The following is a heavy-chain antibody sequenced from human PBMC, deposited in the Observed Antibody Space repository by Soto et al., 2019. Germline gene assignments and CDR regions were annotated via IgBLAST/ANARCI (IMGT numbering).Heavy chain of an antibody. CDR2: ISYDGSKK. CDR3: AKSSTAEYYYYGMDV. V-gene: IGHV3-30*18. J-gene: IGHJ6*02. D-gene: IGHD4-4*01. CDR1: GLTFSSYG. Sequence: QVYLVESGGGVVQPGRSLRLSCAVSGLTFSSYGMHWVRQAPGKGLEWVAVISYDGSKKYYADSVKGRFTISRDNSKNTVYLQMNSLRPEDTAVYYCAKSSTAEYYYYGMDVWGQRTPVTVSS.